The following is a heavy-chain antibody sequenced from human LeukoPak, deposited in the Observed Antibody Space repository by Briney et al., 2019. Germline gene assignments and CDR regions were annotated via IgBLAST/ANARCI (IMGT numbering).Heavy chain of an antibody. CDR1: GATFNDYA. V-gene: IGHV1-69*10. Sequence: GASVTVSCKASGATFNDYALNWVRQAPGQGLEWMGVFIPILDTANSTQKFQDRVTITADISTNTAYMELSSLRSEDTAVYFCAGIPVFGVVLHQEPVWGKGTTVTVSS. J-gene: IGHJ6*04. D-gene: IGHD3-3*01. CDR3: AGIPVFGVVLHQEPV. CDR2: FIPILDTA.